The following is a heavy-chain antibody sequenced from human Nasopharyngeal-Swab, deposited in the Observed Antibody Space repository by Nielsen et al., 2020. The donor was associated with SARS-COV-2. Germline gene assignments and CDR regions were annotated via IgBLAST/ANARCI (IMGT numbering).Heavy chain of an antibody. V-gene: IGHV3-33*01. Sequence: GGSLRLSCAASGFTFSSYGMHWVRQAPGKGLEWVAGIWYDGSNKYYADSVKGRFTISRDNSKNTLYLQMHSLRAEDTAVYYCARMQYSSGWYRASVHYYYGMDVWGQGTTVTVSS. CDR3: ARMQYSSGWYRASVHYYYGMDV. J-gene: IGHJ6*02. CDR2: IWYDGSNK. CDR1: GFTFSSYG. D-gene: IGHD6-19*01.